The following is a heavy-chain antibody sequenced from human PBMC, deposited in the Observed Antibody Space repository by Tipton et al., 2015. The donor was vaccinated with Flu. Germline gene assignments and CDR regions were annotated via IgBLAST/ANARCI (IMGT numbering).Heavy chain of an antibody. CDR3: AGAPPRGDVDY. CDR2: MSPKSGNT. D-gene: IGHD3-10*01. CDR1: GYTFSTHD. Sequence: QLVQSGAEVREPGASVKVSCRASGYTFSTHDINWVRQAPGQGLEWLGWMSPKSGNTGYAQKFQGRVTMTRDNTINTAYMELSSLGSEDSAVYYCAGAPPRGDVDYWGQGTLITVSS. V-gene: IGHV1-8*01. J-gene: IGHJ4*02.